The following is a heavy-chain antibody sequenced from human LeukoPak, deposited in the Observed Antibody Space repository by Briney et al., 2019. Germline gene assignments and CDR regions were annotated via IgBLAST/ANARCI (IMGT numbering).Heavy chain of an antibody. D-gene: IGHD2-15*01. J-gene: IGHJ6*02. CDR2: ITWNRDKI. CDR1: GFTFDDYA. Sequence: GGSLRLSCTVSGFTFDDYAMHWVRHTPGEGLEWVSGITWNRDKIGYGDSVKGRFTISRDNVKNVLYLQMNSLRPEDTALYYCAKDLGSAITSALVLDVWGQGTTVIVS. CDR3: AKDLGSAITSALVLDV. V-gene: IGHV3-9*01.